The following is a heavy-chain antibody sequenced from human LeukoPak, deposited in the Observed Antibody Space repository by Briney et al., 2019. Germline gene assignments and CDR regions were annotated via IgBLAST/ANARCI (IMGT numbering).Heavy chain of an antibody. Sequence: ASVKVSCKASGYTFSGHYMHWVRQPPGQGLEWMGGIKPSSGATNYAQKFRGRVTMTRDTSNRTSYMELSRLRSDDTALYYCASCYYDSSGYYYFDYWGQGTLVTVSS. D-gene: IGHD3-22*01. J-gene: IGHJ4*02. CDR3: ASCYYDSSGYYYFDY. CDR2: IKPSSGAT. CDR1: GYTFSGHY. V-gene: IGHV1-2*02.